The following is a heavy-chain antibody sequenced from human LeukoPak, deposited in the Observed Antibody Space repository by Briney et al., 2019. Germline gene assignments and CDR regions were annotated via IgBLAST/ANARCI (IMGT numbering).Heavy chain of an antibody. D-gene: IGHD5-18*01. V-gene: IGHV4-59*01. J-gene: IGHJ4*02. CDR2: IYYSGST. CDR3: ARGDDTAMVWDY. CDR1: GGSISSYY. Sequence: SETLSLTCTVSGGSISSYYWSWIRQPPGKGLEWIGYIYYSGSTNYNPSLKSRATISVDTSKNQFSLKLSSVTAADTAVYYCARGDDTAMVWDYWGQGTLVTVSS.